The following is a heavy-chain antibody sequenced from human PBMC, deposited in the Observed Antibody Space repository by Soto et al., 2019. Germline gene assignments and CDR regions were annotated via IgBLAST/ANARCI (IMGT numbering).Heavy chain of an antibody. CDR1: GGSFSGFY. V-gene: IGHV4-34*01. CDR3: ARRLKDGTTIYWYFDL. D-gene: IGHD1-7*01. Sequence: QVQLHQWGTELLKPSETLSLTCAVDGGSFSGFYWNWIRQTPGKGLGWIGEIEQSGGHQTGSTNYNPSLESRVIISGDTSKNQMSLKLNSVTAADTALYYCARRLKDGTTIYWYFDLWGRGTLVTVSS. CDR2: IEQSGGHQTGST. J-gene: IGHJ2*01.